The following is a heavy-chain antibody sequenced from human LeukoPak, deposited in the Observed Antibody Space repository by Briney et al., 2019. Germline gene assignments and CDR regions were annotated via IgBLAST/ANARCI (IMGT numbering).Heavy chain of an antibody. V-gene: IGHV5-51*01. CDR3: ARPGRGGTYSFDY. J-gene: IGHJ4*02. CDR1: GYIFTLYW. CDR2: IHPDDSDT. Sequence: GESLKISCTGSGYIFTLYWIGWVRQMPGKGLEWMGFIHPDDSDTGYSPSFQGQVTTSVDKSINTAYLQWSSLKASDTAMYFCARPGRGGTYSFDYWGQGTLVTVS. D-gene: IGHD1-26*01.